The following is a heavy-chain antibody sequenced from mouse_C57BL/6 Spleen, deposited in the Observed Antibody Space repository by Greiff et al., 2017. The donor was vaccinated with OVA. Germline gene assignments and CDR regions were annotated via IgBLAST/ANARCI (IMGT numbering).Heavy chain of an antibody. J-gene: IGHJ2*01. CDR1: GFTFSDYY. CDR2: INYDGSST. V-gene: IGHV5-16*01. CDR3: ARVAYYYGSSLYYFDY. D-gene: IGHD1-1*01. Sequence: EVQLVESEGGLVQPGSSMKLSCTASGFTFSDYYMAWVRQVPEKGLEWVANINYDGSSTSYLDSFKSRFNISRDNAKNNLYLQMSSLTSEDAATYYCARVAYYYGSSLYYFDYWGQGTTLTVSS.